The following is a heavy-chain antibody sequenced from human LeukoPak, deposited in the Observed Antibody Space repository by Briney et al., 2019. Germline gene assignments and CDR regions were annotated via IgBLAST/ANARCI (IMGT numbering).Heavy chain of an antibody. V-gene: IGHV4-59*01. D-gene: IGHD1-26*01. CDR2: IYYTGST. CDR1: DDSITMYY. Sequence: SETLSLTCSVSDDSITMYYWTWIRQPPGKGLEWIGYIYYTGSTSYNPSLKSRVTMSLDASKNQFSLELNSVTPADTAVYYCARGGNYWPQWWFDPWGRGTLVSVSS. J-gene: IGHJ5*02. CDR3: ARGGNYWPQWWFDP.